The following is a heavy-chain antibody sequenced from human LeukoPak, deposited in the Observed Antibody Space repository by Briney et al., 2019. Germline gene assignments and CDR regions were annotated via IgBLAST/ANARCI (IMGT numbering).Heavy chain of an antibody. V-gene: IGHV3-53*01. CDR1: GFTVSSNY. D-gene: IGHD3-3*01. CDR3: ARQGTISPFDY. CDR2: IYSGGST. J-gene: IGHJ4*02. Sequence: PGGSLRLSCAASGFTVSSNYMSWVRQAPGKGLEWVSVIYSGGSTYYADSVKGRFTISRDNSKNTLYLQMNSLRAEDTAVYYCARQGTISPFDYWGQGTLVTVSS.